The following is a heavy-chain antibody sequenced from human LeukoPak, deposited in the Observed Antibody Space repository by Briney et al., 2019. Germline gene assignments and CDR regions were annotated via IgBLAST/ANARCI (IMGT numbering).Heavy chain of an antibody. D-gene: IGHD5-18*01. V-gene: IGHV3-33*06. J-gene: IGHJ6*03. Sequence: GGSLRLSCAASGFTFSTYGMHWVRQAPGKGLEWVALIWYDGSNGYYADSVRGRFSISRDNSKNTLSLQMNRLRAEDTAVYYFAKAGYIYGDNYYYMDVWGKGTTVTVSS. CDR2: IWYDGSNG. CDR3: AKAGYIYGDNYYYMDV. CDR1: GFTFSTYG.